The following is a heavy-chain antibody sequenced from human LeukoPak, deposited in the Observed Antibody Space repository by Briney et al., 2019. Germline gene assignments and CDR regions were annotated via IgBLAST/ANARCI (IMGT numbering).Heavy chain of an antibody. CDR2: ISSGSSSI. CDR3: ARHRWYCSSTSCYGYYFDY. Sequence: PGGSLRLSCAASGFTFSSYSMNWVRQAPGKGLEWVSYISSGSSSIYYADSVKGRFTISRDNAKNSLYLQMNSLRAEGTAVYYCARHRWYCSSTSCYGYYFDYWGQGTLVTVSS. J-gene: IGHJ4*02. V-gene: IGHV3-48*01. CDR1: GFTFSSYS. D-gene: IGHD2-2*01.